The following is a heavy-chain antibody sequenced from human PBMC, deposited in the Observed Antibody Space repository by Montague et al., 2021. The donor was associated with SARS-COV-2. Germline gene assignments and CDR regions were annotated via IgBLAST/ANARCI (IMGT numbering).Heavy chain of an antibody. CDR2: IYYNEKT. D-gene: IGHD3/OR15-3a*01. J-gene: IGHJ6*01. Sequence: SETLSLTCAVSGASITTYYWSWIRQPPGQGLEWVGHIYYNEKTNYNPSLKSRVTISMGTPKNQFSLKVTSVTAADTALYFCAGVQQMQYLDFWDHGHRPLTLHQGPIGLPPGTLLQEHLWG. CDR1: GASITTYY. CDR3: AGVQQMQYLDFWDHGHRPLTLHQGPIGLPPGTLLQEHL. V-gene: IGHV4-59*13.